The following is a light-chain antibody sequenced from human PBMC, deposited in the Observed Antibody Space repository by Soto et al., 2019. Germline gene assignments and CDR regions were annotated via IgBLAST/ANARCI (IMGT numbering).Light chain of an antibody. CDR2: GAS. J-gene: IGKJ5*01. V-gene: IGKV3-11*01. CDR1: QSVSSN. CDR3: QQRSSWPIT. Sequence: EIVLTQSPATLSVSPGERATLSFRASQSVSSNLAWYQQKPGQAPRLLIYGASTRATGIPARFCGSGSGTDFTLTISSLEPEDFAVYYCQQRSSWPITFGQGTRLEIK.